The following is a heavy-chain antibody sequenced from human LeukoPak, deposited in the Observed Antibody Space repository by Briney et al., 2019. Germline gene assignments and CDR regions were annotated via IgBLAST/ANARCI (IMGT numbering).Heavy chain of an antibody. V-gene: IGHV3-7*01. J-gene: IGHJ4*02. CDR1: GFTFSSYW. D-gene: IGHD3-10*01. CDR3: ARDTMVRGVSSFDY. Sequence: GGSLRLSCAASGFTFSSYWMSWVRQAPGKGLEWVANIKQDGSEKYYVDSVKGRFTISRDNAKNSLYLQMNSLRAEDTAVYYCARDTMVRGVSSFDYWGQGTLVTVSS. CDR2: IKQDGSEK.